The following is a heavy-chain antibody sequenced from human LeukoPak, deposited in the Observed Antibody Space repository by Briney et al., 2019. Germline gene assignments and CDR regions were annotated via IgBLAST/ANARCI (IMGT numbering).Heavy chain of an antibody. CDR3: AGNEVVMGYFDY. Sequence: PSETLSLTCAVSGGSISSSNWWSWVRQPPGKGLEWIGEIYHSGSTNYNPSLKSRVTISVDKSKNQFSLKLSSVTAADTAVYYCAGNEVVMGYFDYWGQGTLVTVSS. CDR2: IYHSGST. D-gene: IGHD3-22*01. J-gene: IGHJ4*02. CDR1: GGSISSSNW. V-gene: IGHV4-4*02.